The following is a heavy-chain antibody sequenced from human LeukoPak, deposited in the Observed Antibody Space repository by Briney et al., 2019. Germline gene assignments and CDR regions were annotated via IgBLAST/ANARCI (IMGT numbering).Heavy chain of an antibody. CDR2: INGDGSST. V-gene: IGHV3-74*01. Sequence: PGGSLRLSCAASGFTVSSNYMSWVRHAPGKGVVWVSRINGDGSSTNYADSVKGRFTISRDNAKNPLYLQMNSLRAEDTAVYYCARVESLWLPFDYWGQGTLVTVSS. D-gene: IGHD5-18*01. J-gene: IGHJ4*02. CDR1: GFTVSSNY. CDR3: ARVESLWLPFDY.